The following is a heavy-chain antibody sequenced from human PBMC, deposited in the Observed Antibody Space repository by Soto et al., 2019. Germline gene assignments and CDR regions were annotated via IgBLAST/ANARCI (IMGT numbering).Heavy chain of an antibody. Sequence: RVSSQGPGASIGRDALRWEGQASGQRLAWMGGIIPIFGTANYAQKFQGRVTITADESTSTAYMELSSLRSEDTAVYYCAVSPLGGSYFYYYYGMDVWGQGTTVTVSS. CDR1: GASIGRDA. D-gene: IGHD1-26*01. J-gene: IGHJ6*02. V-gene: IGHV1-69*01. CDR2: IIPIFGTA. CDR3: AVSPLGGSYFYYYYGMDV.